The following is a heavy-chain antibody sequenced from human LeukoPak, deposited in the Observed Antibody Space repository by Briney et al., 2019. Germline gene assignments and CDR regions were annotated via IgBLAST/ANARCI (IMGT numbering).Heavy chain of an antibody. D-gene: IGHD3-10*01. CDR1: GFTFSSYG. CDR3: AKDGGYYYGSGSYYSDAFDI. CDR2: IRYDGSNK. J-gene: IGHJ3*02. Sequence: AGGSLRLSCAASGFTFSSYGMHWVRQAPGKGLEWVASIRYDGSNKYYADSVKGRFTISRDNSKNTLYLQMNSLRAEDTAVYYCAKDGGYYYGSGSYYSDAFDIWGQGTMVTVSS. V-gene: IGHV3-30*02.